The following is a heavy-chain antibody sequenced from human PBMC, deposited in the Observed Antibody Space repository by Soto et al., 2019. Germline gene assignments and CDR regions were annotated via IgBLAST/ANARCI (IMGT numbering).Heavy chain of an antibody. CDR1: GYTFTSYD. V-gene: IGHV1-8*01. J-gene: IGHJ3*02. CDR3: AAGIAAADAFDI. Sequence: ASVKVSCKASGYTFTSYDINWVRQATGQGLEWMGWMNANSGNTGYAQKFQGRVTMTRNTSISTAYMELSSLRSEDTAVYYCAAGIAAADAFDIWGQGTMVTVSS. CDR2: MNANSGNT. D-gene: IGHD6-13*01.